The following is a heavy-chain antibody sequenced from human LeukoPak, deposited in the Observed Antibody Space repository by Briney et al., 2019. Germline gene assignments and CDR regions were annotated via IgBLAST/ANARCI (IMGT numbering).Heavy chain of an antibody. CDR3: ARVGETDFYEYVDI. Sequence: ASVKVSCKTSGDTFSSYAISWVRQVSGQSLEWMGRIVPIFSMTHLARKFQDRVTFTSDKSTTTAYMELSSLTSEDTGVYYCARVGETDFYEYVDIWGQGTLVTVTS. CDR2: IVPIFSMT. CDR1: GDTFSSYA. V-gene: IGHV1-69*10. D-gene: IGHD3-16*01. J-gene: IGHJ4*02.